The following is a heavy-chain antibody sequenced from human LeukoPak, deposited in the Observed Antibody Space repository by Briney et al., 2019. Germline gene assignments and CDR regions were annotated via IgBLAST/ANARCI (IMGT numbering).Heavy chain of an antibody. Sequence: SETLSLTCTVSGASLSSSSYFWGWIRQSPGKGLEYLGSVYYSGRTYYNPSLKSRVTISLDTSTNQFSLRLTSVTAADTAVYYCARPLDTSLANPFDIWGHGTMVTVSS. CDR3: ARPLDTSLANPFDI. CDR2: VYYSGRT. D-gene: IGHD3-16*01. J-gene: IGHJ3*02. V-gene: IGHV4-39*01. CDR1: GASLSSSSYF.